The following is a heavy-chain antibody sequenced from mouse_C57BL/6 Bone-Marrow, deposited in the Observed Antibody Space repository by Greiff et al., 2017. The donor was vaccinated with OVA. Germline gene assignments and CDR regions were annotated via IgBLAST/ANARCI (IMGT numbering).Heavy chain of an antibody. Sequence: EVKLQESGGGLVQPGGSLKLSCAASGIDFSRYWMSWVRRAPGQGLEWIGEINPDSSTINYAPSLKDKFIISRDNAKNTLYLQMSKVRSEDTALYYCARPYYYASSIAMDYWGQGTSVTVSS. CDR1: GIDFSRYW. J-gene: IGHJ4*01. V-gene: IGHV4-1*01. CDR2: INPDSSTI. D-gene: IGHD1-1*01. CDR3: ARPYYYASSIAMDY.